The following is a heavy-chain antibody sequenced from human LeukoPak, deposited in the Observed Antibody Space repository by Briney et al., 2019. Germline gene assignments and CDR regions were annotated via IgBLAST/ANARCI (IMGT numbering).Heavy chain of an antibody. CDR1: GFTFSSYG. J-gene: IGHJ4*02. CDR3: AKDRDSRGYYSTYFDY. CDR2: ISDSGGST. Sequence: PGGSLRLSCAASGFTFSSYGMTWVRQAPGKGLEWVSSISDSGGSTFYADSVKGRFTISRDNSKNTLHLQMNSLRAEDTALYYCAKDRDSRGYYSTYFDYWGQGILVTVSS. D-gene: IGHD3-22*01. V-gene: IGHV3-23*01.